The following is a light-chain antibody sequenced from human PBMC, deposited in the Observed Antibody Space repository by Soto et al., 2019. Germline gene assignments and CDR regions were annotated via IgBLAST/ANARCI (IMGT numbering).Light chain of an antibody. CDR2: EVS. V-gene: IGLV2-14*01. J-gene: IGLJ2*01. CDR1: SSDVGAYAY. Sequence: QSVLTQPASVSGSPGQSITISCTGTSSDVGAYAYVSWYQQHPGKAPKLMIYEVSNRPSGVSDRFSGSKSGNTASLTISGLQAEDEADYYCSSYTITSTLLFGGGTQLTVL. CDR3: SSYTITSTLL.